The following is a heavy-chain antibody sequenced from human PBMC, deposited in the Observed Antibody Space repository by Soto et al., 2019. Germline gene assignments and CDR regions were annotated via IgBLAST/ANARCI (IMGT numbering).Heavy chain of an antibody. Sequence: EVQLLESGGGLVQPGGSLKLSCAASGFIFSNYAMTWVRQAPGEGLEWVSTIGGGDGKTYYADSVKGRFTISRDNSKNSLYLQISNLRAQDTAAYYCVKDWSGKTCPCMDVWGQGTAVTVSS. D-gene: IGHD3-3*01. CDR1: GFIFSNYA. CDR3: VKDWSGKTCPCMDV. J-gene: IGHJ6*02. CDR2: IGGGDGKT. V-gene: IGHV3-23*01.